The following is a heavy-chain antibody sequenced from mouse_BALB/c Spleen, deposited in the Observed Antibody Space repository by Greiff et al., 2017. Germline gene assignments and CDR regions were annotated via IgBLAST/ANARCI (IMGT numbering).Heavy chain of an antibody. CDR1: GYAFSSYW. Sequence: VQLVESGAELVRPGSSVKISCKASGYAFSSYWMNWVKQRPGQGLEWIGQIYPGDGDTNYNGKFKGKATLTADKSSSTAYMQLSSLTSEDSAVYFCASSMITTCFAYWGQGTLVTVSA. CDR2: IYPGDGDT. CDR3: ASSMITTCFAY. V-gene: IGHV1-80*01. J-gene: IGHJ3*01. D-gene: IGHD2-4*01.